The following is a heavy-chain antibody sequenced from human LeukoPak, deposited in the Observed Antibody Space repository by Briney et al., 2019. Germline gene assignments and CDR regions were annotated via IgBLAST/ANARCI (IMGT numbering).Heavy chain of an antibody. CDR1: EGTFSTYT. V-gene: IGHV1-69*02. Sequence: SVKVSCKASEGTFSTYTISWVRQAPGQGLECMGRIIPILSIIHYAQNFQGRVTITADKSTTTSYVELSSLRSEDTAVYYCARSGWHCSSTSCYDFDLWGQGTLVAVSS. CDR2: IIPILSII. CDR3: ARSGWHCSSTSCYDFDL. J-gene: IGHJ3*01. D-gene: IGHD2-2*01.